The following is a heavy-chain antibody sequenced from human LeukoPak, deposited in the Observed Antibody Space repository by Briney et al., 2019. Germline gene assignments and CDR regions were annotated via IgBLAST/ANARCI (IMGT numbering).Heavy chain of an antibody. V-gene: IGHV1-2*06. D-gene: IGHD3-22*01. CDR3: ARSDYYDSSGYPDP. J-gene: IGHJ5*02. CDR1: GYTFTGYY. Sequence: GASVKVSCTASGYTFTGYYMHWARQAPGQGLEWMGRINPNSGGTNYAQKFQGRITMTRDTSISTAYMELSRLRSDDTAVYYCARSDYYDSSGYPDPWGQGTLVTVSS. CDR2: INPNSGGT.